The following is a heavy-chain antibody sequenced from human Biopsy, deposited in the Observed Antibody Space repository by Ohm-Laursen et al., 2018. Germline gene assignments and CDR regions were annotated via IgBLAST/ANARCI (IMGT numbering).Heavy chain of an antibody. CDR1: GYSFTSYY. V-gene: IGHV1-46*01. CDR3: ARNTGWYGDLYYFDY. CDR2: INPSGSTT. Sequence: ASVKVSCKTSGYSFTSYYMHWVRQAPGQGLEWMGMINPSGSTTSYPQIFQGRVTMTRDTSKSTVYMELSSLRSADTAVYFCARNTGWYGDLYYFDYWGQGTPVTVSS. J-gene: IGHJ4*02. D-gene: IGHD6-19*01.